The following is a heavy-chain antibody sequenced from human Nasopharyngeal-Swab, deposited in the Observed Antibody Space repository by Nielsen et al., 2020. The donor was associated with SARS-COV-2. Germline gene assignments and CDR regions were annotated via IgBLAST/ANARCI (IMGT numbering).Heavy chain of an antibody. CDR2: IYHSGST. Sequence: SETLSLTCAVSGGSISSSNWWSWVRQPPGKGLEWIGEIYHSGSTNYNPSLKSRVTISVDKSKNQFSLKLSSVTAADTAVYYCARNMADIVLMMYDGDGNWFDPWGQGTLVTVSS. J-gene: IGHJ5*02. D-gene: IGHD2-8*01. CDR1: GGSISSSNW. V-gene: IGHV4-4*02. CDR3: ARNMADIVLMMYDGDGNWFDP.